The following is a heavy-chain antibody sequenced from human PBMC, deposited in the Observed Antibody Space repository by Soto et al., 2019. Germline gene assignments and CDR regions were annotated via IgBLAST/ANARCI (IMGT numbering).Heavy chain of an antibody. CDR1: GDSISSGGYS. CDR3: AAATQYFFVSTGSPTGPHLAPEI. V-gene: IGHV4-30-2*01. D-gene: IGHD3-22*01. Sequence: QLQLQESGSGLVKPSQTLSLTCAVSGDSISSGGYSWNWIRQPPGKGLEWIGYIYHSGKAYYNPYLSSRVIISVATSDNQFSLKVTSVTAADTAVYYCAAATQYFFVSTGSPTGPHLAPEIWGLGTMVTVSS. CDR2: IYHSGKA. J-gene: IGHJ3*02.